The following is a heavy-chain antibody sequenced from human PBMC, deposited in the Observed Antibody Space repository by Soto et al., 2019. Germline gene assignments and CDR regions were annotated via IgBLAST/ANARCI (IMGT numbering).Heavy chain of an antibody. CDR1: GFTFSSYA. J-gene: IGHJ4*02. V-gene: IGHV3-23*01. Sequence: GGSLRLSCAASGFTFSSYAMSWVRQAPGKGLEWVSAISGSGGSTYYADSVKGRFTISRDNSKNTLYLQMNSLRAEDTAVYYCAKDRNARVTTDPFYFDYWGQGTLVTVSS. CDR3: AKDRNARVTTDPFYFDY. D-gene: IGHD4-17*01. CDR2: ISGSGGST.